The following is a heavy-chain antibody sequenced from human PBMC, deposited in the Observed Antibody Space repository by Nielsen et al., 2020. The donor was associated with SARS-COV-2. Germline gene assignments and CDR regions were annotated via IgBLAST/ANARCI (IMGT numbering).Heavy chain of an antibody. V-gene: IGHV3-11*03. CDR3: AGSAPYDFWSGLDSSAFDI. J-gene: IGHJ3*02. Sequence: VRQMPGKGLEWVSYISSSSSSYTNYADSVKGRFTISRDNAKNSLYLQMNSLRAEDTAVYYCAGSAPYDFWSGLDSSAFDIWGQGTMVTVSS. D-gene: IGHD3-3*01. CDR2: ISSSSSSYT.